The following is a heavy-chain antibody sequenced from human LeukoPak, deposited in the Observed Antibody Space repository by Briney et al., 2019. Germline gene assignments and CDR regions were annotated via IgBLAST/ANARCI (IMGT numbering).Heavy chain of an antibody. J-gene: IGHJ5*02. CDR2: ISSSSSYI. CDR1: GFTFSSYS. V-gene: IGHV3-21*01. D-gene: IGHD2-2*01. Sequence: PGGSLRLSCAASGFTFSSYSMNWVRQAPGKGLEWVSSISSSSSYIYYADSVKGRFTISRDNAKNSLYLQMNSLRAEDTAVYYCARDETYCSSTSCSGIAARPTGWFDPWGQGTLVTVSS. CDR3: ARDETYCSSTSCSGIAARPTGWFDP.